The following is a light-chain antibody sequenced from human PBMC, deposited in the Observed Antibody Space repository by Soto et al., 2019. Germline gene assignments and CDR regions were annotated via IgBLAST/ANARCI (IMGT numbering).Light chain of an antibody. CDR3: QQYGSFSIT. J-gene: IGKJ5*01. V-gene: IGKV3-20*01. CDR1: QSVSSSY. Sequence: EVDLTQSPGTLSLSPGERATLSCRASQSVSSSYLAWYQQKPGQAPRLLIYGASSRATGIPDRFSGSGSGTDFTLTISRLEPEDFAVYYCQQYGSFSITFGQGTRLEIK. CDR2: GAS.